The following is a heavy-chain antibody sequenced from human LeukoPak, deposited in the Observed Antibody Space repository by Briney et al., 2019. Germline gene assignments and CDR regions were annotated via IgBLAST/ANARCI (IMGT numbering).Heavy chain of an antibody. J-gene: IGHJ4*02. CDR1: GYAFTGSY. CDR3: ARGSATGDFPPNY. D-gene: IGHD7-27*01. V-gene: IGHV1-2*02. Sequence: ASVKVSCKASGYAFTGSYLHWVRQAPGQGLESMGWINPYSGGTNYAQQFQGRVTMTGDTSISTAYMDLTRLRSDDTAVYYCARGSATGDFPPNYWGQGTLVTVSS. CDR2: INPYSGGT.